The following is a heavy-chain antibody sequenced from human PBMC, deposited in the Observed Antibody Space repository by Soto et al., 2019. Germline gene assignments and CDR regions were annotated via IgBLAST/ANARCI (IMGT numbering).Heavy chain of an antibody. CDR1: GFSLTTSGVA. J-gene: IGHJ4*02. Sequence: QITLTESGPTLVTPTQTLTLTCSFSGFSLTTSGVAVGWFRQPPGKAPEWLALFYWNDDKRNSPSLRSRLTGTRGSSKNQVVLTLANVDPVDSGTYYCAHRPTSTDDFYFDYWGQGTLVTVSS. D-gene: IGHD2-21*02. V-gene: IGHV2-5*01. CDR2: FYWNDDK. CDR3: AHRPTSTDDFYFDY.